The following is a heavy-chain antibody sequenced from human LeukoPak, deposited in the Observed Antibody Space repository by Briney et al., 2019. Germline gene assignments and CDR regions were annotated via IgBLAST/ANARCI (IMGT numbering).Heavy chain of an antibody. J-gene: IGHJ6*03. CDR2: ISSSSSYI. CDR3: ARTAYCGGDCYLLYYYYYMDV. CDR1: GFTFSSYS. V-gene: IGHV3-21*01. D-gene: IGHD2-21*01. Sequence: PGGSLRLSCAASGFTFSSYSMNWVRQAPGKGLEWVSSISSSSSYIYYADSVKGRFTISRDNAKNSLHLQMNSLRAEDTAVYYCARTAYCGGDCYLLYYYYYMDVWGKGTTVTVSS.